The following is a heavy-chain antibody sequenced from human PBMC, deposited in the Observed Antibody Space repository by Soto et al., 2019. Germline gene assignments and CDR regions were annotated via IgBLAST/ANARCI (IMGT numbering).Heavy chain of an antibody. V-gene: IGHV1-3*01. D-gene: IGHD2-8*01. Sequence: ASVKVSCTASGYTFTSYAMHWVRQAPGQRLEWMGWINAGNGNTKYSQKFQGRVTITRDTSASTAYMELSSLRSEDTAVYYCARGLDYANAFDIWGQGTMVTVSS. CDR3: ARGLDYANAFDI. CDR1: GYTFTSYA. J-gene: IGHJ3*02. CDR2: INAGNGNT.